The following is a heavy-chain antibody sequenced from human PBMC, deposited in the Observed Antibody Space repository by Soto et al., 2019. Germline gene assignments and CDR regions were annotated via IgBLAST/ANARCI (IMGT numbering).Heavy chain of an antibody. CDR1: GYTFTGYY. Sequence: ASVKVSCKASGYTFTGYYMHWVRQAPGQGLEWMGWINPNSGGTNYAQKFQGRVTMTRDTSISTAYMELSRLRSDDTAVYYCARELHPVKSQNHYYGMDIWGQGTTVTVSS. J-gene: IGHJ6*02. CDR3: ARELHPVKSQNHYYGMDI. D-gene: IGHD5-18*01. V-gene: IGHV1-2*02. CDR2: INPNSGGT.